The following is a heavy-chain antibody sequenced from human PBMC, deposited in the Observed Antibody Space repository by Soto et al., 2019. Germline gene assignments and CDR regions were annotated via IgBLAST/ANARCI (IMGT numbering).Heavy chain of an antibody. J-gene: IGHJ4*02. CDR3: ARHPPTSSWPTGLDY. CDR2: LYGGGTT. D-gene: IGHD6-13*01. CDR1: GFTVSSTY. Sequence: EVQLVETGGGWIQPGGSLKLSCAASGFTVSSTYMSWVRQAPGKGLEWVSVLYGGGTTYYAGSVKGRFTISRDNSKNTLYLQLDSLRAEDTAVYYCARHPPTSSWPTGLDYWGQGALVTVSS. V-gene: IGHV3-53*02.